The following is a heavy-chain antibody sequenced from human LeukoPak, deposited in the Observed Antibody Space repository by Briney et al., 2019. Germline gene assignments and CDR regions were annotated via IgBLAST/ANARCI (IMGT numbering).Heavy chain of an antibody. CDR3: ARGSNWGSYDAFDI. D-gene: IGHD7-27*01. V-gene: IGHV1-69*13. CDR2: IIPIFGTA. CDR1: GGTFSSYA. Sequence: ASVKVSCKASGGTFSSYAISWVRQAPGQGLEWMGGIIPIFGTANYAQKFQGRVTITADESTSTAYMELSRLRSDDTAVYYCARGSNWGSYDAFDIWGQGTMVTVSS. J-gene: IGHJ3*02.